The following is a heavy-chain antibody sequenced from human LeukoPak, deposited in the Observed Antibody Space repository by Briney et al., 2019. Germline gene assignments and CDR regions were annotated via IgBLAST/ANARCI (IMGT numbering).Heavy chain of an antibody. Sequence: PGGSLRLSCAASGFTFSSYSMNWVRQAPGKGLEWVSSISSSSSYIYYADSVKGRFTISRDNAKNSLYLQMNSLRAEDTALYYCAKATSLEWELGAFDIWGQGTMVTVSS. D-gene: IGHD1-26*01. CDR2: ISSSSSYI. J-gene: IGHJ3*02. CDR1: GFTFSSYS. V-gene: IGHV3-21*04. CDR3: AKATSLEWELGAFDI.